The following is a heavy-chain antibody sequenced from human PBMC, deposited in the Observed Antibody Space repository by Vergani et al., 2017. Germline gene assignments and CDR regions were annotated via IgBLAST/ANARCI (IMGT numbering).Heavy chain of an antibody. CDR1: GGTFSSYA. CDR3: ASIEAVPYYYYYMDV. D-gene: IGHD2-2*01. V-gene: IGHV1-69*01. CDR2: MIPIFGTA. J-gene: IGHJ6*03. Sequence: QVQLVQSGAEVKKPGSSVKVSCKASGGTFSSYAISWVRQAPGQGLEWMGGMIPIFGTANYAQKFQGRITITADDSTSPAYLELISLRSEDTAVYYCASIEAVPYYYYYMDVWGKGTTVTVS.